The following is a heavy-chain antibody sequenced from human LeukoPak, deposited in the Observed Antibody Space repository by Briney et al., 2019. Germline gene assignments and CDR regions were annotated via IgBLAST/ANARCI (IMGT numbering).Heavy chain of an antibody. J-gene: IGHJ4*02. V-gene: IGHV4-59*01. CDR1: GGSINSYY. Sequence: SETLSLTCTVSGGSINSYYWSWIRQPPGKGLEWIGYIYYSGSTNYNPSLKSRVTISVDMSKNQFSLKLSSVTAADTAVYYCARGNYYGSGALDSWGQGTLVTVSS. CDR3: ARGNYYGSGALDS. CDR2: IYYSGST. D-gene: IGHD3-10*01.